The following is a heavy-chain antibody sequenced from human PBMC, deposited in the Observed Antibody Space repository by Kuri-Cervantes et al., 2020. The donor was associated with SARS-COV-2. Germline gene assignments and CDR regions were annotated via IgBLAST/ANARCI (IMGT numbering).Heavy chain of an antibody. J-gene: IGHJ3*01. D-gene: IGHD1-26*01. Sequence: NVSCKGSGFRFTTYWLGWVRQLPAKGLEWMAIVYPTDSDTRYSPSFQGQVTNSADKSISTAYLQWSSLKASDSAVYYCARTRGSYYTDAFDLWGQGTMVTVSS. CDR1: GFRFTTYW. CDR3: ARTRGSYYTDAFDL. CDR2: VYPTDSDT. V-gene: IGHV5-51*01.